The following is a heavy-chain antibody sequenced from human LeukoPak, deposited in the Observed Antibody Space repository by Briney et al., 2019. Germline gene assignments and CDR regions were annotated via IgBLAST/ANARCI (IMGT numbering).Heavy chain of an antibody. J-gene: IGHJ4*02. CDR3: ATKGSSSWFDY. V-gene: IGHV3-9*01. CDR2: ISWNSGSI. Sequence: PGGSLRLSCAASGFTFDDYAMHWVRQAPGKGLEWVSGISWNSGSIGYADPVKGRFTISRDNAKNSLYLQMNSLRAEDTALYYCATKGSSSWFDYWGQGTLVTVSS. CDR1: GFTFDDYA. D-gene: IGHD6-13*01.